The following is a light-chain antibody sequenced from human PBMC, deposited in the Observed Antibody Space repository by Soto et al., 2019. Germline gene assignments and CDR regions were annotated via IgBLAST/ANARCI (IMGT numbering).Light chain of an antibody. CDR3: SSYTSSSTYV. CDR2: DVS. CDR1: SSDVGGPNY. J-gene: IGLJ1*01. Sequence: QPVLTQPASVSGSPGQSITISCTGTSSDVGGPNYVSWYQQHPGKAPKLIIFDVSHRPSGFSNRFSGSKSGNTASLTISGLQAEDEADYYCSSYTSSSTYVFGTGTKLTVL. V-gene: IGLV2-14*03.